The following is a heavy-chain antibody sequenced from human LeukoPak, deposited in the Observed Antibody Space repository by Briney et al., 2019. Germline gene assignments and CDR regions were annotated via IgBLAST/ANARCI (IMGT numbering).Heavy chain of an antibody. Sequence: GGSLRLSCAASGFTFSSYSMNWVRQAPGKGLEWVSSISSSSSYIYYADSVKGRFTISRDNAKNSLYLQMNSLRAEDTAVYYCARVSSSGSYYFDYWGQGTLVTVSS. CDR1: GFTFSSYS. CDR3: ARVSSSGSYYFDY. J-gene: IGHJ4*02. CDR2: ISSSSSYI. V-gene: IGHV3-21*01. D-gene: IGHD6-19*01.